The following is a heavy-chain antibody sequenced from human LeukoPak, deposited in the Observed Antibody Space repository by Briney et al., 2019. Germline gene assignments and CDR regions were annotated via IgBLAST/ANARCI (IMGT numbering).Heavy chain of an antibody. D-gene: IGHD3-16*02. CDR1: GYTFTSYG. V-gene: IGHV1-18*01. J-gene: IGHJ4*02. CDR3: ARDGRLRLGELSLFFDY. CDR2: INGYNGNT. Sequence: ASVKVSCKASGYTFTSYGITWVRQPPGQGLEWMGWINGYNGNTNYAQKLQGRVTMTTDTSTSTAYLELRSLRSDDTAVYYCARDGRLRLGELSLFFDYWGQGTLVTVSS.